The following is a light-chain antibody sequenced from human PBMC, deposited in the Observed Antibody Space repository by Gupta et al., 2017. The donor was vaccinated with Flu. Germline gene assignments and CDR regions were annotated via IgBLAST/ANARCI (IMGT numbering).Light chain of an antibody. V-gene: IGKV1-39*01. CDR3: LQSDNMPWT. J-gene: IGKJ1*01. CDR1: QNINSD. Sequence: GDRVTITCRASQNINSDLHWFQQKPGRVPKPLTSAVSTLKRGVPSRFSGSGSGTEFTLTISSLQPEDSATYYCLQSDNMPWTFGQGTKVAI. CDR2: AVS.